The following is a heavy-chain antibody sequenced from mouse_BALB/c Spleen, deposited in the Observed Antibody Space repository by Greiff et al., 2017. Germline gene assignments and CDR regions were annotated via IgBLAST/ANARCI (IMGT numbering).Heavy chain of an antibody. V-gene: IGHV3-8*02. CDR1: GDSITSGY. J-gene: IGHJ3*01. Sequence: EVHLVESGPSLVKPSQTLSLTCSVTGDSITSGYWNWIRKFPGNKLEYMGYISYSGSTYYNPSLKSRISITRDTSKNQYYLQLNSVTTEDTATYYCARSPYGYDVGFAYWGQGTLVTVSA. D-gene: IGHD2-2*01. CDR3: ARSPYGYDVGFAY. CDR2: ISYSGST.